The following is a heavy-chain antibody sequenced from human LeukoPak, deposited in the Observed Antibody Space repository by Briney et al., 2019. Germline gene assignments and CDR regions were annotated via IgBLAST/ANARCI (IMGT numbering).Heavy chain of an antibody. CDR3: AREDCSSTSCQGWFDP. CDR1: GGTFSSYA. Sequence: SVKVSCKASGGTFSSYAISWVLQAPGQGLEWMGGIIPIFGTANYAQKFQGRVTITADESTSTAYMELSSLRSEDTAVYYCAREDCSSTSCQGWFDPWGQGTLVTVSS. D-gene: IGHD2-2*01. J-gene: IGHJ5*02. V-gene: IGHV1-69*01. CDR2: IIPIFGTA.